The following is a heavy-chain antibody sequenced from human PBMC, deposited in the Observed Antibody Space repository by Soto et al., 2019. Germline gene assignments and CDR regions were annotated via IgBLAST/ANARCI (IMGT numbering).Heavy chain of an antibody. Sequence: GASVKVSCKASGGTFSSYAISWVRQAPGQGLEWMGGIIPIFGTANYAQKFQGRVTITADESTSTAYMELSSLRSEDTAVYYCARDSYSYGYYYYGMDVWGQGTTVTVSS. V-gene: IGHV1-69*13. CDR1: GGTFSSYA. CDR3: ARDSYSYGYYYYGMDV. D-gene: IGHD5-18*01. CDR2: IIPIFGTA. J-gene: IGHJ6*02.